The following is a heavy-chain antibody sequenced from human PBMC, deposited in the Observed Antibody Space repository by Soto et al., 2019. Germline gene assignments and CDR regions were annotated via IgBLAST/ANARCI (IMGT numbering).Heavy chain of an antibody. Sequence: VGSLRLSCAASGFTFRKYGMNWVRQAPGKGLEWVSAISGSGDSTYYRDSVWGRFTISRDRSTNTVHLQMNSLRVDDTAVYYCARGWGSESYHNDPYYYGMDVCGQRTTVTVSS. V-gene: IGHV3-23*01. CDR2: ISGSGDST. D-gene: IGHD3-10*01. CDR1: GFTFRKYG. J-gene: IGHJ6*02. CDR3: ARGWGSESYHNDPYYYGMDV.